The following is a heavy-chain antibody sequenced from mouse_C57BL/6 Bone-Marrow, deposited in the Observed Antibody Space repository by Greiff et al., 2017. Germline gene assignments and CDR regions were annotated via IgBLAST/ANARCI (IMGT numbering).Heavy chain of an antibody. CDR3: ARSRSMVTNYFDY. CDR1: GYTFTSYW. Sequence: QVQLQQPGAEPVRPGSSVKLSCKASGYTFTSYWMHWVKQRPIQGLEWIGNIDPSDSETHYNQKFKDKATLTVDKSSSTAYMQLSSLTSEDSAVYYCARSRSMVTNYFDYWGQGTTLTVSS. CDR2: IDPSDSET. V-gene: IGHV1-52*01. D-gene: IGHD2-2*01. J-gene: IGHJ2*01.